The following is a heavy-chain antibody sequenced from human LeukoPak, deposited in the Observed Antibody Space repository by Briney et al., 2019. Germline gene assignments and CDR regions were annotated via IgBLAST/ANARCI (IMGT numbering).Heavy chain of an antibody. CDR3: ARAYDSGYNYGYFGY. D-gene: IGHD5-24*01. CDR1: GGSISSSNW. V-gene: IGHV4-4*02. Sequence: SGTLSLTCAVSGGSISSSNWWSWVRQPPGKGLEWIGEIYHSGSTKYNPSLKSRVTISVDKSKNQFSLRLSSVTAADTAVYYCARAYDSGYNYGYFGYWGQGTLVTVSS. CDR2: IYHSGST. J-gene: IGHJ4*02.